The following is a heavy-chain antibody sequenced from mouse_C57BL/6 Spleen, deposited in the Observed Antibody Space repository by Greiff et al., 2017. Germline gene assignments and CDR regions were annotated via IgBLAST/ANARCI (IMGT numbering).Heavy chain of an antibody. CDR1: GYTFTDYE. CDR2: IDPETGGT. CDR3: TRFTTVVPGAMDY. Sequence: VQLQQSGAELVRPGASVTLSCKASGYTFTDYEMHWVKQTPVHGLEWIGAIDPETGGTAYNQKFKGKAILTADKSSSTAYMELRSLTSEDSAVYYCTRFTTVVPGAMDYWGQGTSVTVSS. J-gene: IGHJ4*01. V-gene: IGHV1-15*01. D-gene: IGHD1-1*01.